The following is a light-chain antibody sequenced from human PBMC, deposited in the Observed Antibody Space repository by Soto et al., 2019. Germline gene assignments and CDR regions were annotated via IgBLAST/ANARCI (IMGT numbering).Light chain of an antibody. Sequence: QSALTQSSSSSASLGSSVKLTCTLTSGHSSYIIAWHQQQPGKAPRYLMKLKGSGSYNKGSGVHDRFSGSSSAADRYPTLCNLDDDEEAEYYCKSSDCNTRVSGGEPKGTVL. V-gene: IGLV4-60*02. CDR3: KSSDCNTRV. J-gene: IGLJ3*02. CDR2: LKGSGSY. CDR1: SGHSSYI.